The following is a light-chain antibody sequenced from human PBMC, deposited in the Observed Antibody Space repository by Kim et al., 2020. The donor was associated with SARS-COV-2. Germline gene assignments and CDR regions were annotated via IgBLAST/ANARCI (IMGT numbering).Light chain of an antibody. J-gene: IGLJ3*02. CDR3: QTWGAGIQGV. Sequence: QIVLTQSPSASASLGASVKLTCTLSSGHSSYAIAWHQQQPEKGPRYLMKLNSDGSHSKGDGIPDRFSGSSSGTERYLTISSLQSEDEADYYCQTWGAGIQGVFGGGTQLTVL. V-gene: IGLV4-69*01. CDR2: LNSDGSH. CDR1: SGHSSYA.